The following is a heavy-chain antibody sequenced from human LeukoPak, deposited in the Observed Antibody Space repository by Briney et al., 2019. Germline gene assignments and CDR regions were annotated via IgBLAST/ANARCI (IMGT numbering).Heavy chain of an antibody. CDR2: VYYSGTA. CDR1: GGSMRSYY. Sequence: SETLSLTCTVSGGSMRSYYWSWIRQPPGKGLELIGYVYYSGTANYNPSLESRVTILVDTSKNQFSLNLSSVTAADTAVYYCARTQSGWYYSDYWGQGTLVSVSS. J-gene: IGHJ4*02. D-gene: IGHD6-19*01. V-gene: IGHV4-59*08. CDR3: ARTQSGWYYSDY.